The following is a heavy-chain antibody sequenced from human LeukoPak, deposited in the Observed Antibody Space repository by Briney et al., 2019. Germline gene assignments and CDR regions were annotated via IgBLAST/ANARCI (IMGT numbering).Heavy chain of an antibody. CDR1: GFTFSSYG. CDR2: ISYDGSNK. Sequence: GGSLRLSCSVSGFTFSSYGMHWVRQAPGKGLEWVAVISYDGSNKYYADSVKGRFTISRDNSKNTLYLQMNSLRAENTAVYYCANERSTLVSDAFDIWGQGTMVTVSS. J-gene: IGHJ3*02. CDR3: ANERSTLVSDAFDI. V-gene: IGHV3-30*18.